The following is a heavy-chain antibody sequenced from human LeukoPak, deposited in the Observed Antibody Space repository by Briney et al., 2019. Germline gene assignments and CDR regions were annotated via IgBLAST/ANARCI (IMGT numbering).Heavy chain of an antibody. Sequence: SETLSLTCAVYGGSFSGYYWSWIRQPPGKGLEWIGEINHSGSTNYNPSLKSRVTISVDTSKNQFSLKLSSVTAADTAVYYCASCGQNYYDSSGYYYNWFDPWGQGTLVTVSS. D-gene: IGHD3-22*01. CDR2: INHSGST. J-gene: IGHJ5*02. V-gene: IGHV4-34*01. CDR1: GGSFSGYY. CDR3: ASCGQNYYDSSGYYYNWFDP.